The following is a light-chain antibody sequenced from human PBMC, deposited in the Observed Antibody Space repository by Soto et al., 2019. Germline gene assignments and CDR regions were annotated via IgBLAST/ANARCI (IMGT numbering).Light chain of an antibody. Sequence: EIVLTQSPGILSLSPGERATLSCRASQSVSSSYLAWYQQKPGQAPRLLIYGASSRATGIPDRFSGSGSGTDFTHTISRLEPEDFAVYYCQQYGSSPWTFGQGTKVDIK. V-gene: IGKV3-20*01. CDR1: QSVSSSY. CDR3: QQYGSSPWT. J-gene: IGKJ1*01. CDR2: GAS.